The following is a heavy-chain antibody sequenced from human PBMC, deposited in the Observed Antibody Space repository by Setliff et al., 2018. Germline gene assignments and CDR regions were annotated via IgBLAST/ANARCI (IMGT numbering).Heavy chain of an antibody. V-gene: IGHV3-23*01. D-gene: IGHD3-3*01. CDR2: ISGSGGST. CDR1: GFTFSSYA. Sequence: PGGSLRLSCAASGFTFSSYAMSWVRQAPGKGLEWVSAISGSGGSTYYADSVKGRFTISRDNSKNTLYLQMNSLRAEDTAVYYCATIQRGEWLLSKLGGFDYWGQGTLVTVSS. J-gene: IGHJ4*02. CDR3: ATIQRGEWLLSKLGGFDY.